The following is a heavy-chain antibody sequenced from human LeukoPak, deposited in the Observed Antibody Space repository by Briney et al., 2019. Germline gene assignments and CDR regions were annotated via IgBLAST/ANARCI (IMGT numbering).Heavy chain of an antibody. V-gene: IGHV3-30*02. CDR3: AKDIRRLLDYYYYMDV. CDR1: GFTFSSYG. CDR2: IRYDGSNK. Sequence: GGSLRLSCAASGFTFSSYGMHWVRQAPGKGLEWVAFIRYDGSNKYYADSVKGRFTISRDNSKNTLYLQMDSLRAEDTAVYYCAKDIRRLLDYYYYMDVWGKGTTVTVSS. D-gene: IGHD3-3*02. J-gene: IGHJ6*03.